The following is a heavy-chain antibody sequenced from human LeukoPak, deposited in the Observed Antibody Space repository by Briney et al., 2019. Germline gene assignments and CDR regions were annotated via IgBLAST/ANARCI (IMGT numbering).Heavy chain of an antibody. Sequence: GSLRLSCAASGFTFSSHAMSWVRQAPGKGLEWVSAISGSGGSTYYADSVKGRFTISRDNSKNTLYLQMNSLRAEDTAVYYCAKVPAGGLDDYYFDYWGQGTLVTVSS. CDR3: AKVPAGGLDDYYFDY. CDR2: ISGSGGST. D-gene: IGHD3-16*01. CDR1: GFTFSSHA. V-gene: IGHV3-23*01. J-gene: IGHJ4*02.